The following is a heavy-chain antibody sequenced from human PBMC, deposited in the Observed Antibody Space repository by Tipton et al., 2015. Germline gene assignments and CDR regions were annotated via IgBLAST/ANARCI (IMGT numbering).Heavy chain of an antibody. CDR3: ARARGRHGGLLDS. CDR2: IQYSGST. V-gene: IGHV4-59*01. J-gene: IGHJ5*01. CDR1: SDSSSKNY. D-gene: IGHD4-23*01. Sequence: TQTLTCTDSSDSSSKNYWRGIRQPPGKELEWIGYIQYSGSTNYNPSLKSRVTISVDTSKTQFSLKMSSGNEADTAVYYCARARGRHGGLLDSWGQGIIVTVSS.